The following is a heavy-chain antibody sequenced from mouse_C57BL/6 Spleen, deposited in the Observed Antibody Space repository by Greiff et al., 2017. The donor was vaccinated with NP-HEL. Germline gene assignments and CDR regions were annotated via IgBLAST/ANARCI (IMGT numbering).Heavy chain of an antibody. D-gene: IGHD3-3*01. CDR1: GYSFTGYF. CDR3: ARSGLSYAMDY. J-gene: IGHJ4*01. Sequence: VQLQQSGPELVKPGDSVKISCKASGYSFTGYFMNWVMQSHGKSLEWIGRINPYNGDTFYNQKFKGKATLTVDKSSSTAHMERRSLTSEDSAVYYCARSGLSYAMDYWGQGTSVTVSS. CDR2: INPYNGDT. V-gene: IGHV1-20*01.